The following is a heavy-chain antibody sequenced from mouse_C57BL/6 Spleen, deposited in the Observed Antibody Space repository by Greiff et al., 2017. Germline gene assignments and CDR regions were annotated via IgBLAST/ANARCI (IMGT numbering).Heavy chain of an antibody. CDR2: IDPSDSYT. V-gene: IGHV1-69*01. CDR1: GYTFTSYW. CDR3: ARKDGYYLDWYFDV. D-gene: IGHD2-3*01. J-gene: IGHJ1*03. Sequence: VKLQQPGAELVMPGASVKLSCKASGYTFTSYWMHWVKQRPGQGLEWIGEIDPSDSYTNYNQKFKGKSTLTVDKSSSTAYMQLSSLTSEDSAVYYGARKDGYYLDWYFDVWGTGTTVTVSS.